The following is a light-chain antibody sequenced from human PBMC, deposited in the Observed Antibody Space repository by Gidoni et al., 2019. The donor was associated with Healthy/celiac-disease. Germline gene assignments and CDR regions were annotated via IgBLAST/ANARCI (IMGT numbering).Light chain of an antibody. Sequence: SSELTQDPAVSVALGQTVRITCQGDSLRSYYASWYQQKPGQPPVLVIYGKNNRPSRIPDRFSGSSSGNTASLTITGAQAEDEADYYCNSRDSSGKVFGGGTKLTVL. CDR2: GKN. V-gene: IGLV3-19*01. CDR3: NSRDSSGKV. CDR1: SLRSYY. J-gene: IGLJ3*02.